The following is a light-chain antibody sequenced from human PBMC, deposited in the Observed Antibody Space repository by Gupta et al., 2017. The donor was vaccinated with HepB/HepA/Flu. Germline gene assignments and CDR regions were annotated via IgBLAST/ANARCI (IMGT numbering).Light chain of an antibody. CDR1: RSYVAGGNL. Sequence: RSYVAGGNLRSWYQQHPGKAPTLIMFYVNNRPSGDPDRFSGFESGNPASLTISALQTEDEAYYYCSRAHAFSSTWVFGGGTKLTVL. V-gene: IGLV2-11*01. CDR3: SRAHAFSSTWV. CDR2: YVN. J-gene: IGLJ3*02.